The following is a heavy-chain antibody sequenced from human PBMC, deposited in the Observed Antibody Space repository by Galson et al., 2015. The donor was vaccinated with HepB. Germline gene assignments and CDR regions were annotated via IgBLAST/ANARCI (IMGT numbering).Heavy chain of an antibody. J-gene: IGHJ4*02. CDR3: AREWCGEFPWLGS. D-gene: IGHD3-10*01. CDR1: GDRVSSNSAA. Sequence: CAFSGDRVSSNSAAWTWSRQSPSRGLEWLGRTYYRSKWYNDYAVSVKSRITNNPDTSKNQFSLQLNSVTPDATAVYDCAREWCGEFPWLGSWGQGTLVTVSS. CDR2: TYYRSKWYN. V-gene: IGHV6-1*01.